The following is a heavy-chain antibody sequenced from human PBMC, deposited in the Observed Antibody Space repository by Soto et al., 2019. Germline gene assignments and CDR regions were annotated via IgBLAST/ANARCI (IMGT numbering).Heavy chain of an antibody. D-gene: IGHD3-22*01. Sequence: GSLRLSCAASGFTFSSYGMHWVRQAPGKGLEWVAVIWYDGSNKYYADSVKGRFTISRDNSKNTLYLQMNSLRAEDTAVYYCARDRDYYDSSGYYHYFDYWGQGT. CDR2: IWYDGSNK. V-gene: IGHV3-33*01. CDR1: GFTFSSYG. CDR3: ARDRDYYDSSGYYHYFDY. J-gene: IGHJ4*02.